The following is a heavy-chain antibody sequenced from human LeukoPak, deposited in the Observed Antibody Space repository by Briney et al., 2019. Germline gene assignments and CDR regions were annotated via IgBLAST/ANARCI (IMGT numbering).Heavy chain of an antibody. CDR3: AREYSSFEY. CDR1: GGSISGYY. V-gene: IGHV4-59*01. CDR2: INYSGST. D-gene: IGHD3-22*01. J-gene: IGHJ4*02. Sequence: SESLSLTCTVSGGSISGYYWHWIRQPPGMGLEWIGYINYSGSTDYNPSLKSRVTISVDTSKNQFSLNLRSVTAADTAVYYCAREYSSFEYWGQGILVTVSS.